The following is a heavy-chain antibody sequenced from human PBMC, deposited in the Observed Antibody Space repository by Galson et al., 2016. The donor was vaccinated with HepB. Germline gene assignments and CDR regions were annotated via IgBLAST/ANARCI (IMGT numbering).Heavy chain of an antibody. D-gene: IGHD6-13*01. CDR2: ISYDGVNE. V-gene: IGHV3-33*01. CDR1: GFTFSTYA. J-gene: IGHJ6*02. CDR3: ARDGEARIAGHLRYYFYAMDV. Sequence: SLRLSCAASGFTFSTYAMHWVRQAPGKGLEWVAIISYDGVNEYYGDSLKGRFTISRDNSKSTLYLQMNSLRVEDTAVYYCARDGEARIAGHLRYYFYAMDVWAQGTTVTVSS.